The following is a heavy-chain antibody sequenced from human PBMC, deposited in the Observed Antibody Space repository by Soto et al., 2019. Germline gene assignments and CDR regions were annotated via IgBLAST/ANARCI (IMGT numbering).Heavy chain of an antibody. CDR2: IYYSGST. CDR3: ARRGPYCGGDCYRAPGWYFDL. D-gene: IGHD2-21*02. Sequence: QLQLQESGPGLVKPSETLSLTCTVSGGSISSSSYYWGWIRQPPGKGLEWIGSIYYSGSTYYNPSLKSRVTISVDTSKNQFSLKLSSVTAADTAVYYCARRGPYCGGDCYRAPGWYFDLWGRGTLVTVSS. J-gene: IGHJ2*01. CDR1: GGSISSSSYY. V-gene: IGHV4-39*01.